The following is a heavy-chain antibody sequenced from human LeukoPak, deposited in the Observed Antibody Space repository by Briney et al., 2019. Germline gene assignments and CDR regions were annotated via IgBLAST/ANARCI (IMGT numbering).Heavy chain of an antibody. CDR3: AISVYCSSTSCPSGMDV. J-gene: IGHJ6*04. Sequence: SETLSLTCTVSGGSISSYYWSWIRQPPGKGLEWIGYIYYSGSTNYNPSLKSRVTMSVDTSKNQFSLKLSSVTAADTAVYYCAISVYCSSTSCPSGMDVWGKGTTVTVSS. V-gene: IGHV4-59*12. CDR2: IYYSGST. CDR1: GGSISSYY. D-gene: IGHD2-2*01.